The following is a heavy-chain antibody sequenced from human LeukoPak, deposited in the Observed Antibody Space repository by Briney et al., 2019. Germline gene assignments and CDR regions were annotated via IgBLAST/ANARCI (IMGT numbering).Heavy chain of an antibody. V-gene: IGHV4-39*07. CDR2: IYYSGST. CDR3: ARASPQGYCSGGSCLRKGFHRYYFDY. CDR1: GGSISSSPYY. J-gene: IGHJ4*02. Sequence: SETLSLTCTVSGGSISSSPYYWGWIRQPPGKGLEWIGTIYYSGSTYYNPSLKSRVTISVDTSKNQFSLKLSSVTAADTAVYYCARASPQGYCSGGSCLRKGFHRYYFDYWGQGTLVTVSS. D-gene: IGHD2-15*01.